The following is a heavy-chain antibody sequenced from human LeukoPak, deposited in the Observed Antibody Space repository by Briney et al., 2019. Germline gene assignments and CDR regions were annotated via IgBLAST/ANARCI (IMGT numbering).Heavy chain of an antibody. Sequence: PSETLSLTCTVSGGSISSYYWSWIRQPPGKGLEWIGYIYYSGSTNYNPSLKSRVTISVGTSKNQFSLKLSSVTAADTAVYYCARGEQWLVRNWFDPWGQGTLVTVSS. CDR3: ARGEQWLVRNWFDP. V-gene: IGHV4-59*08. J-gene: IGHJ5*02. D-gene: IGHD6-19*01. CDR2: IYYSGST. CDR1: GGSISSYY.